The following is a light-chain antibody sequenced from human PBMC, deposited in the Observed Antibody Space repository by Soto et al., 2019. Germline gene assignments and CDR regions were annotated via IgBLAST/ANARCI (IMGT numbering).Light chain of an antibody. CDR2: GAS. CDR3: QQYVTSPFT. V-gene: IGKV3-20*01. CDR1: QSVSSY. J-gene: IGKJ3*01. Sequence: EIVLTQSPATLSLSPGERATLSCRASQSVSSYLAWYQQKPGQAPRLLIYGASTRATGIPARFSGSGSGTEFTLTINRLEPEDFAVYYCQQYVTSPFTFGPGTKVDIK.